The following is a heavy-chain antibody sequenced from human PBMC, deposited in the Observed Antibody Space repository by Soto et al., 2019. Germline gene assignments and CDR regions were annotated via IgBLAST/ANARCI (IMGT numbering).Heavy chain of an antibody. Sequence: ASVKVSCKASGYTFTSYGISWVRQAPGQGLEWMGWISAYNGNTNYAQKLQGRVTMTTDTSTSTAYMELRSLRSDDTAVYYCARHSRALTGYYSHFNYWGQGTLVTVS. V-gene: IGHV1-18*01. J-gene: IGHJ4*02. CDR1: GYTFTSYG. D-gene: IGHD3-9*01. CDR2: ISAYNGNT. CDR3: ARHSRALTGYYSHFNY.